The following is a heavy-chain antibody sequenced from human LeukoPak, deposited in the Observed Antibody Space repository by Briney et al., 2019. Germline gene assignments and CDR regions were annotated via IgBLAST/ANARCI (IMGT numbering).Heavy chain of an antibody. CDR3: ARGQRRLQDY. V-gene: IGHV4-59*01. CDR1: GGSITSYY. Sequence: SETLSLTCTVSGGSITSYYWSWIRQPPGKGLEWIGYIYYTGNTNYNPSLKSRVTISLDTSKSQISLKLSSVTAADTAVYYCARGQRRLQDYWGQGTLVTVSS. CDR2: IYYTGNT. J-gene: IGHJ4*02.